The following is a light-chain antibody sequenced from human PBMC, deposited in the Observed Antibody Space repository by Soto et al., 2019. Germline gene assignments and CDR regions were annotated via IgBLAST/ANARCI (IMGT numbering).Light chain of an antibody. CDR2: DAS. CDR1: QRISSW. Sequence: MIESPATRSAYVGDRVTITCRASQRISSWLAWYQQRPGKAPKLLIYDASSLQSGVPSRFSGSGSGTEFTLTISSLQPDDFATYYCQQYNIYSWTFGHG. V-gene: IGKV1-5*01. CDR3: QQYNIYSWT. J-gene: IGKJ1*01.